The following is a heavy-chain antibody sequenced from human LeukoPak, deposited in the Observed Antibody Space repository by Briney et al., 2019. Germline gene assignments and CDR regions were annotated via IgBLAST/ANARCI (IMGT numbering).Heavy chain of an antibody. CDR3: ARGYYSNYVGDFDY. CDR1: GGSISSSSYY. J-gene: IGHJ4*02. Sequence: PSETLSLTCTVSGGSISSSSYYWGWIRQPPGKGLEWIGEINHSGSTNYNPSLKSRVTISVDTSKNQFSLKLSSVTAADTAVYYCARGYYSNYVGDFDYWGQGTLVTVSS. V-gene: IGHV4-39*07. D-gene: IGHD4-11*01. CDR2: INHSGST.